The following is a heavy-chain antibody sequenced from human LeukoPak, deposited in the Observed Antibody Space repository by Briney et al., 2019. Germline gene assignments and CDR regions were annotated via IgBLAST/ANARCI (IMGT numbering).Heavy chain of an antibody. V-gene: IGHV4-4*07. Sequence: PSETLSLTCTVSGGSLSNYYWGWIRQPPGKGLEWIGRIYTSGSTNYNPSLKSRVTMSVDTSKNQFSLNLSSVTAADTAVYFCAGGVAGLTYWGQGALVTVSS. CDR2: IYTSGST. CDR1: GGSLSNYY. CDR3: AGGVAGLTY. J-gene: IGHJ4*02. D-gene: IGHD6-19*01.